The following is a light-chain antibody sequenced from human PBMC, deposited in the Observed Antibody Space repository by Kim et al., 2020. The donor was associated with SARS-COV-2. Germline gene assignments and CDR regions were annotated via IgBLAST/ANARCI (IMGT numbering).Light chain of an antibody. CDR1: SGDFGGYNC. J-gene: IGLJ3*02. V-gene: IGLV2-14*04. Sequence: PGQSITSSSTGTSGDFGGYNCVSWYQQHPGKAPKLMIYDVSKRPSGVSSRFSGSKSGNTASLTISGLQAEDEADYYCSSYTSSSRVFGGGTKVTVL. CDR3: SSYTSSSRV. CDR2: DVS.